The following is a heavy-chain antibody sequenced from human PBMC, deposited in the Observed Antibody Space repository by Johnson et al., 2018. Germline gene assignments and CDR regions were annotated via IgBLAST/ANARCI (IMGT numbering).Heavy chain of an antibody. CDR2: ISSSSSTL. V-gene: IGHV3-48*01. D-gene: IGHD3-3*01. Sequence: VQLVQSGGGLVQPRGSLRLSCAASGFTFSSYSMNWVRQAPGKGLEWVSYISSSSSTLYYADSVKGRFTISRENAKKSLYLQMNSLRVEDTGVYYCARDTRSETVYGFYYMDVWGKGTTVTVSS. CDR3: ARDTRSETVYGFYYMDV. J-gene: IGHJ6*03. CDR1: GFTFSSYS.